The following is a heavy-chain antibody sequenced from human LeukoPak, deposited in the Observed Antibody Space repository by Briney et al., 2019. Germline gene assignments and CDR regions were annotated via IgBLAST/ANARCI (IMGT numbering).Heavy chain of an antibody. CDR3: ARDLNGDYPDY. V-gene: IGHV4-61*01. Sequence: SETLSLTCAVSGGSVSSGTYYWSWIRQPPGKGREWIGYIYYRGTTYYNPSLECRVTISLDTSKNQFSLSLRSVTAADTAVYYCARDLNGDYPDYWGPGTLVTVSS. J-gene: IGHJ4*02. CDR1: GGSVSSGTYY. D-gene: IGHD4-17*01. CDR2: IYYRGTT.